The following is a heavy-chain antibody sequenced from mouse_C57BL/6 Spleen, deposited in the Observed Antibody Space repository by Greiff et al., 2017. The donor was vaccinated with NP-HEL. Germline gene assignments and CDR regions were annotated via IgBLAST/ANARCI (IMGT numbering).Heavy chain of an antibody. CDR3: ARSGATVVATCDY. V-gene: IGHV1-55*01. J-gene: IGHJ2*01. Sequence: QVQLQQPGAELVKPGASVKMSCKASGYTFTSYWITWVKQRPGQGLEWIGDIYPGSGSTNYNEKFKSKATLTVDTSSSTAYMQLSSLTSEDAAVYYGARSGATVVATCDYWGQGTTLTVSS. D-gene: IGHD1-1*01. CDR2: IYPGSGST. CDR1: GYTFTSYW.